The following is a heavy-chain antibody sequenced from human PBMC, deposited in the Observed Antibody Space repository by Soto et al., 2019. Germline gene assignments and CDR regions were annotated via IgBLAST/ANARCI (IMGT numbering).Heavy chain of an antibody. CDR3: AKCVSVFGVILGPNGLIDS. Sequence: QVQLVESGGGVVQPGRSLRLSCAASGFSFSNFGMHWVRQAPGKGMEWLAVISFDGSDKKYADSVKGRFTVSRDNSKNTLYLQMSSLRGDDTAVYYCAKCVSVFGVILGPNGLIDSWGQGTLVTVSS. V-gene: IGHV3-30*18. CDR2: ISFDGSDK. CDR1: GFSFSNFG. D-gene: IGHD3-3*01. J-gene: IGHJ4*02.